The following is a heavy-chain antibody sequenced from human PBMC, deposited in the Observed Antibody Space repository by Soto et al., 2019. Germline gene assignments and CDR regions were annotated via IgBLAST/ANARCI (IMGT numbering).Heavy chain of an antibody. CDR1: GFTFSSYD. Sequence: GGSLRLSCAASGFTFSSYDMHWVRQATGKGLEWVSAIGTAGDTYYPGSVKGRFTISRENAKNSLYLQMNSLRAGDTAVYYCARGSPYYGMDVWGQGTTVTVSS. J-gene: IGHJ6*02. CDR3: ARGSPYYGMDV. V-gene: IGHV3-13*01. CDR2: IGTAGDT.